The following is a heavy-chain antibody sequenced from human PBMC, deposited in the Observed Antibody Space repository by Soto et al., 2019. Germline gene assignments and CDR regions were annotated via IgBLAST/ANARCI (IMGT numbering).Heavy chain of an antibody. Sequence: EVQLLESGGGLEQPGGSLRLYCVASGFTFSNYAMNWIRQAPGKGLEWVSSISGSDDRTFFADSVKGRFTISRDNSKDTVFLQMNNLRGEDTALYYCTKGGRGIDIFFDSWGQGTLVSVSS. CDR3: TKGGRGIDIFFDS. CDR2: ISGSDDRT. J-gene: IGHJ4*02. V-gene: IGHV3-23*01. CDR1: GFTFSNYA. D-gene: IGHD3-9*01.